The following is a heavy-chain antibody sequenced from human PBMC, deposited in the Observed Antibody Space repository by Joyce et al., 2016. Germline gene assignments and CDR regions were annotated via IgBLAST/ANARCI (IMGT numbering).Heavy chain of an antibody. J-gene: IGHJ4*02. CDR3: AQSYYDSSGYYSNYFDY. Sequence: QITLKESGPTLVKPTQTLTLTCNFSGFSLSTSGVGVGWIRQPPGKALEWLALIYWNDDNRYSPSLKSRLTITNDTSKNQVVLTMTNMDPVDTATYYCAQSYYDSSGYYSNYFDYWGQGTLVTVSS. V-gene: IGHV2-5*01. CDR1: GFSLSTSGVG. CDR2: IYWNDDN. D-gene: IGHD3-22*01.